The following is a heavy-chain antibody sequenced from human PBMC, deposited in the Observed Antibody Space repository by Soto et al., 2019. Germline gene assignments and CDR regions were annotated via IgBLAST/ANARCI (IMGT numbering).Heavy chain of an antibody. V-gene: IGHV4-4*02. CDR3: ARMGYCSGGRCYPAYYGMDV. Sequence: XGTLSHSGAVSGGSISTSDWWSCVRQPPGTGLEWIGEIFHSGSTHYNPSLRGRVSISVDKSKSQFSLKLTSVTAADTAVYYCARMGYCSGGRCYPAYYGMDVWGQGTTVTVSS. J-gene: IGHJ6*02. CDR1: GGSISTSDW. D-gene: IGHD2-15*01. CDR2: IFHSGST.